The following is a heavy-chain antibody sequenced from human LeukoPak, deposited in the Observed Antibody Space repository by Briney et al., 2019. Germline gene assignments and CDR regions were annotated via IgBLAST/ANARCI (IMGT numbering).Heavy chain of an antibody. J-gene: IGHJ6*04. D-gene: IGHD6-13*01. V-gene: IGHV3-74*03. Sequence: PGGSLRLSCVTSRFTFSSYWVHWVRQAPGRGLVWVSRISSDGSGTMYADSVKGRFTISRDNAKNTLYLQMNSLRAEDTAVYYCATGVAAADTRYYYFGLDAWGKGTTVTVSS. CDR3: ATGVAAADTRYYYFGLDA. CDR1: RFTFSSYW. CDR2: ISSDGSGT.